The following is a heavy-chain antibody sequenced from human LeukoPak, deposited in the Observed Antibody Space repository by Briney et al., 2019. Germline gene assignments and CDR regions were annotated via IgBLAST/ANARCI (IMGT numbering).Heavy chain of an antibody. D-gene: IGHD2-21*02. V-gene: IGHV1-46*01. CDR2: INPSGGST. CDR3: ARLSNIVVETGFRFDP. CDR1: GYTFTSNY. J-gene: IGHJ5*02. Sequence: GASVKVSCKASGYTFTSNYMHWVRQAPGQGLEWMGVINPSGGSTSYAQKFQGRVTLTRDMSTSTDYLELSSLRSEDTAVYYCARLSNIVVETGFRFDPWGQGTLVTVSS.